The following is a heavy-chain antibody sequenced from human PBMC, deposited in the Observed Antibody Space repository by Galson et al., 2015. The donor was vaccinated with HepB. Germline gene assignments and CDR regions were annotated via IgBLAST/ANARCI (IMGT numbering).Heavy chain of an antibody. J-gene: IGHJ6*03. CDR1: GFSFSAYA. CDR2: ISGDSATT. Sequence: SLRLSCAASGFSFSAYAMRWVRQAPGKGMEWVSGISGDSATTYYADSVKGRFTISRDNSKNTLYLQMNSLRVEDTAIYYCVKRAESSYMDVWGKGTTVTVSS. CDR3: VKRAESSYMDV. D-gene: IGHD1-14*01. V-gene: IGHV3-23*01.